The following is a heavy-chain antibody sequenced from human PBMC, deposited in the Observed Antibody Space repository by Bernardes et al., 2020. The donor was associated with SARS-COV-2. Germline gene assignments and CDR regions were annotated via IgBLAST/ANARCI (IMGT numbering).Heavy chain of an antibody. CDR1: GFTFSTYA. J-gene: IGHJ6*02. CDR2: ISGNGATT. CDR3: AKDVDRVALIQNFYYYGMDV. D-gene: IGHD5-12*01. V-gene: IGHV3-43*02. Sequence: GGSLRLSCAASGFTFSTYAMSWVRRAPGKGLEWVALISGNGATTYYAESVKGRFTISRDSTRDSLHLQMNSLRTDDTALYYCAKDVDRVALIQNFYYYGMDVWGQGTTVTVSS.